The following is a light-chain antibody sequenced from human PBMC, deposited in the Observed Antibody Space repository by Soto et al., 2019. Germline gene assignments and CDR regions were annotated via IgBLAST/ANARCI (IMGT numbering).Light chain of an antibody. CDR1: QSVSSN. Sequence: EIVMTQSPATLSVSPGERATLSCRASQSVSSNLAWYQQKPGQAPRLLIYGASTRATGIPARFSGSGSGTEFTLTISSLQSEDFAVYYCQQYNNWPPCTFGKGTQLEIK. CDR3: QQYNNWPPCT. J-gene: IGKJ2*02. V-gene: IGKV3-15*01. CDR2: GAS.